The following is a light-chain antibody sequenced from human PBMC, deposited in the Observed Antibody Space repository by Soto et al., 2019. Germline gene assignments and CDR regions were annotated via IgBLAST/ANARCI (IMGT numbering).Light chain of an antibody. CDR1: QSVSSN. J-gene: IGKJ1*01. CDR3: QEYKNWPPWT. CDR2: GAS. V-gene: IGKV3-15*01. Sequence: EIVMTQSPATLSVSPGERATLSCRASQSVSSNLAWYQQKPGQAPRLLIYGASTRATGIPARFSGSESGTEFTLNIRSLQSEDFSVYYCQEYKNWPPWTFGQGTKVEIK.